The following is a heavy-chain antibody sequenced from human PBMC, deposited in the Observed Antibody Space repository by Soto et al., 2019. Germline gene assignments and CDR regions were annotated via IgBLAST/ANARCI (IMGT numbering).Heavy chain of an antibody. CDR1: GYTFTSYA. Sequence: ASVKVSCKASGYTFTSYAMHWVRQAPGQRLEWMGWINAGNGNTKYSQKFQGRVTITRDTSASTAYMELSSLRSEDTAVYYGARGPSSSWVYNWFDPWGQGTLVTVSS. D-gene: IGHD6-13*01. J-gene: IGHJ5*02. CDR3: ARGPSSSWVYNWFDP. CDR2: INAGNGNT. V-gene: IGHV1-3*01.